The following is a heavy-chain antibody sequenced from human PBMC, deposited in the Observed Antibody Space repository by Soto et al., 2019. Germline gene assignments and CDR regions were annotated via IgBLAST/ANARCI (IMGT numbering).Heavy chain of an antibody. CDR1: GFIFSTFG. J-gene: IGHJ4*02. V-gene: IGHV3-30*03. Sequence: GSLRLSCAASGFIFSTFGMHWVRQAPGKGLEWVAVISYDGSNEYYADSVKGRFTISRDNSKNTLYVQMNSLKLEDTAVYYCVRDRYSGWYPVGAHWGQGTLVTVSS. D-gene: IGHD5-12*01. CDR3: VRDRYSGWYPVGAH. CDR2: ISYDGSNE.